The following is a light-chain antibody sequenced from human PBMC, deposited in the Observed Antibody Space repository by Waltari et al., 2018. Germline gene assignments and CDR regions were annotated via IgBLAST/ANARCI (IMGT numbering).Light chain of an antibody. V-gene: IGLV1-40*01. J-gene: IGLJ1*01. CDR1: SSNIGAGYD. Sequence: QSVLTQPPSVSGAPGQRVTITCTGSSSNIGAGYDVHWYQQLPGRAPKLLIHGNAKRPAGVPDRFSSSKSGTSGSLAIAGLQADDETDYYCQSYDSSLSGHVFGTGTKVTVL. CDR3: QSYDSSLSGHV. CDR2: GNA.